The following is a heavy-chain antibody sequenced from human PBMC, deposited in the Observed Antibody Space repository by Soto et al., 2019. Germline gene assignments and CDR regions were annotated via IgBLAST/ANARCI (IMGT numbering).Heavy chain of an antibody. V-gene: IGHV3-11*06. CDR1: GFTFSDYY. J-gene: IGHJ6*02. Sequence: PGWSLRLSCAASGFTFSDYYMSWIRQAPGKGLEWVSYISSSSSYTNYADSVKGRFTISRDNAENSLYLQMNSLRAEDTAVYYCQRVRAGGELDYYYYGMEVWGQGTTVTGSS. D-gene: IGHD2-21*01. CDR2: ISSSSSYT. CDR3: QRVRAGGELDYYYYGMEV.